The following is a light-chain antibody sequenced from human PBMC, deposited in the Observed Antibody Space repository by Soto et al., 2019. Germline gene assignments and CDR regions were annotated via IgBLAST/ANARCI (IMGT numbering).Light chain of an antibody. Sequence: KLMTQSPAELSLSPGETATLACRARQRIXTNLVWYEQKLGQAPRALXDCASTSATGSPARLSGSGSGTEFTRTVSSLEAEDCALYYCQQRRNGTPTFGQGTRLDIK. CDR3: QQRRNGTPT. CDR1: QRIXTN. J-gene: IGKJ5*01. V-gene: IGKV3D-15*01. CDR2: CAS.